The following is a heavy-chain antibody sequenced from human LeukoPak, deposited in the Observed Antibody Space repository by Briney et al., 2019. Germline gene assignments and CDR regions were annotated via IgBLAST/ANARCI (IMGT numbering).Heavy chain of an antibody. D-gene: IGHD4-11*01. Sequence: GGSLRLSCAAAGFTFSHYGMHWVRQAPGKGLEWVAVIWSDGTNQYYGDSVKGRFTISGDDSGNTVYLQMNSLRPEDTGVYYCAKDAQRGFDYSNSLEYWGQGTPVTVST. J-gene: IGHJ4*02. CDR3: AKDAQRGFDYSNSLEY. CDR1: GFTFSHYG. CDR2: IWSDGTNQ. V-gene: IGHV3-33*06.